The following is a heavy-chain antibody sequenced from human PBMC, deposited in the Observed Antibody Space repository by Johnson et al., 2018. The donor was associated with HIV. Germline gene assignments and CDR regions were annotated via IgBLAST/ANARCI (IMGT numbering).Heavy chain of an antibody. CDR3: ARDYYYFDSRAYYDAFDI. CDR1: GFTFSDYY. J-gene: IGHJ3*02. CDR2: ISSSGDTI. Sequence: QVQLVESGGGLVKPGGSLRLSCAASGFTFSDYYMSWIRQAPGKGLEWVSYISSSGDTISYADSVQGRFTISRDNAKNSLSLQINSLRAEATAMYYCARDYYYFDSRAYYDAFDIWGQGTMVTVSS. V-gene: IGHV3-11*04. D-gene: IGHD3-22*01.